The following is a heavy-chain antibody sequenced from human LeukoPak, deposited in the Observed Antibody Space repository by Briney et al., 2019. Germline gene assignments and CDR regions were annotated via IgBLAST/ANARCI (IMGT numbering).Heavy chain of an antibody. CDR3: AKDRGGYYYDSSGYYNY. CDR2: ISGSGGST. Sequence: GGSLRLSCAASGFTFSSYAMSWVRQAPGKGLEWVSAISGSGGSTYYADSVKGRFTISRDNSKNTLYLQMNSLRAVDTAVYYCAKDRGGYYYDSSGYYNYWGQGTLVTVSS. D-gene: IGHD3-22*01. J-gene: IGHJ4*02. V-gene: IGHV3-23*01. CDR1: GFTFSSYA.